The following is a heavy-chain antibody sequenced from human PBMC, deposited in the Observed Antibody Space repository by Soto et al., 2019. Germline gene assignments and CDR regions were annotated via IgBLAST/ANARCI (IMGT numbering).Heavy chain of an antibody. J-gene: IGHJ6*02. V-gene: IGHV1-18*01. CDR1: GYTFTNYG. Sequence: QLQLVQSGAEVKKPGASVNVSCKASGYTFTNYGFSWVRQAPGQGLEWMGWISADNGDTNYPQKLQGRVTMTTDTSTSTGYMELRSLRSDDTAVDYCARGRPAAGNYYYAMDVWGQGTTVTVSS. CDR3: ARGRPAAGNYYYAMDV. D-gene: IGHD6-13*01. CDR2: ISADNGDT.